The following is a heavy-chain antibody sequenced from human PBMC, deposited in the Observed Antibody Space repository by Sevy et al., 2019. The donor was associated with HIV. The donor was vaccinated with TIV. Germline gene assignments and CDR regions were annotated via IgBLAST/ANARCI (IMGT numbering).Heavy chain of an antibody. CDR1: GFTFSSYS. Sequence: GGSLSLSCAASGFTFSSYSMNWVRQAPGKGLEWVSSISSSSSYVYYADSVKGRFTISRDNAKNSLYLQMNSLRAEDTAVYYCASNIAARPDYWGQGTLVTVSS. CDR3: ASNIAARPDY. D-gene: IGHD6-6*01. J-gene: IGHJ4*02. CDR2: ISSSSSYV. V-gene: IGHV3-21*01.